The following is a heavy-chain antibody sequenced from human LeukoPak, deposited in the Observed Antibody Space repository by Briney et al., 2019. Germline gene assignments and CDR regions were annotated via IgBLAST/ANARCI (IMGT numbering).Heavy chain of an antibody. V-gene: IGHV4-59*06. CDR1: GGSISSYY. D-gene: IGHD3-10*01. CDR2: IYNSGSA. CDR3: ARTHGSGSYSDY. Sequence: PSETLSLTCTVSGGSISSYYWSWIRQPPGKGLEWIGYIYNSGSAYYNTSLKSRVTISVDTSKNQFSLKLSSVTAADTAVYYCARTHGSGSYSDYWGQGTLVTVSS. J-gene: IGHJ4*02.